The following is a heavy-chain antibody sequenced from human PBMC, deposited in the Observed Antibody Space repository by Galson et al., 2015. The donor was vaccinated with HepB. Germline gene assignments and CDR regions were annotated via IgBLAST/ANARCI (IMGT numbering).Heavy chain of an antibody. V-gene: IGHV1-2*02. CDR2: INPNSGGT. CDR1: KYTLTGYY. D-gene: IGHD2-15*01. J-gene: IGHJ4*02. CDR3: AKPRLLHTFDY. Sequence: SVKVSCKASKYTLTGYYMHWVRQAPGQGLEWMGWINPNSGGTNYAQKFQGSVTMTRDTSINTAYMELSRLTSDDTAVYYCAKPRLLHTFDYWGQGTLVTVSS.